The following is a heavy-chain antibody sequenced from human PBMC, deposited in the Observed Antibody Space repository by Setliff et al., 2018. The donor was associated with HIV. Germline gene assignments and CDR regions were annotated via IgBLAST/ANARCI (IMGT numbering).Heavy chain of an antibody. CDR3: ARDPGWAKPEYFHH. CDR2: INHSGST. D-gene: IGHD5-12*01. CDR1: GGSFTNYY. J-gene: IGHJ1*01. V-gene: IGHV4-34*01. Sequence: SETLSLTCVVYGGSFTNYYWSWIRQPPGKGLECIGEINHSGSTYYNPSLKSRVTISLDTSKNHFSLKLTSVTAADTAVYYCARDPGWAKPEYFHHWGQGTLVTVSS.